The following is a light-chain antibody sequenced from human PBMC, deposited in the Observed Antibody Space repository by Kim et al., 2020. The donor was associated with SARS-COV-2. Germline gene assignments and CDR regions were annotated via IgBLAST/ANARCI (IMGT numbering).Light chain of an antibody. Sequence: YVQWYQQRPGSVPTTIIFENKLSPSAVPDRFSGSIDGSSNSASLTISGLTAEDEGDYYCQSYDTSSHWVFGGGTQLTVL. CDR2: ENK. CDR1: Y. J-gene: IGLJ3*02. CDR3: QSYDTSSHWV. V-gene: IGLV6-57*02.